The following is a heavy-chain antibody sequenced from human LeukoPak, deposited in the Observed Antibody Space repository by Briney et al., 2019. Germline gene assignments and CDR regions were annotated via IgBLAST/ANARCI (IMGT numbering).Heavy chain of an antibody. CDR3: ARDPTVVNYYYYGMDV. D-gene: IGHD4-23*01. CDR1: GGSISSYY. V-gene: IGHV4-59*01. J-gene: IGHJ6*02. CDR2: IYYSGST. Sequence: SDTLSLTCTVSGGSISSYYWSWIRQPPGKGLEWIGYIYYSGSTNYNPSPKSRVTISVDTSKNQFSLKLSSVTAADTAVYYCARDPTVVNYYYYGMDVWGQGTTVTVSS.